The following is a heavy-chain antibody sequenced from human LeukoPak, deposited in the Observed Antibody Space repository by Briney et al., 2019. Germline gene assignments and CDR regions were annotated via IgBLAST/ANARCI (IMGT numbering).Heavy chain of an antibody. CDR2: IYYSGST. J-gene: IGHJ2*01. CDR1: GGSISSYY. CDR3: ARDLLGAAAGDWYFDL. V-gene: IGHV4-59*01. D-gene: IGHD6-13*01. Sequence: PSETLSLICTVSGGSISSYYWSWIRQPPGKGLEWIGYIYYSGSTNYNPSLKSRVTISVDTSKNQFSLKLSSVTAADTAVYYCARDLLGAAAGDWYFDLWGRGTLVTVSS.